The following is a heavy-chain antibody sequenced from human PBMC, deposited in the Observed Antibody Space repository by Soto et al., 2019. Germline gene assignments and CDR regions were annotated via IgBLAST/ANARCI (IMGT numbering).Heavy chain of an antibody. V-gene: IGHV1-2*02. CDR3: ATEFDDSSSPRFDP. D-gene: IGHD6-6*01. CDR2: INPNSGGT. Sequence: XSVKVSCNGSGYPFSGYYMHWVRQSPGQGLEWMGWINPNSGGTNYAQKFQGRVTMTRDTSISTAYMELSRLRSDDTAVYYCATEFDDSSSPRFDPWGQGTLVTVPS. J-gene: IGHJ5*02. CDR1: GYPFSGYY.